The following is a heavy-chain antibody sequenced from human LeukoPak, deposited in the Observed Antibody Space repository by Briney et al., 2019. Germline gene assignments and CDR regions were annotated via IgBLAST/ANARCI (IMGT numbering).Heavy chain of an antibody. CDR2: IYSDNT. V-gene: IGHV3-53*01. CDR1: GFTVSSNS. J-gene: IGHJ4*02. Sequence: PGGSLRLSCTVSGFTVSSNSMSWVRQAPGKGLEWVSFIYSDNTHYSDSVKGRFTISRDNSKNTLYLQMNSLRVEDTAVYYCVGYFDWIFWGQGTLVTVSS. D-gene: IGHD3-9*01. CDR3: VGYFDWIF.